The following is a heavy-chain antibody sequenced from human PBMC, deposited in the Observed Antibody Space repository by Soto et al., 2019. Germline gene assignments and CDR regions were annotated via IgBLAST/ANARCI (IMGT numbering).Heavy chain of an antibody. D-gene: IGHD5-18*01. CDR2: IYYSGST. CDR1: GGSISSYY. J-gene: IGHJ5*02. CDR3: ARYDGYNFGWFDT. Sequence: PSATLSLTCTVSGGSISSYYWSWIRQPPGKGLEWIGYIYYSGSTNYNPSLKSRVTISVDTSKNQFSLKLSSVTAADKAVYYCARYDGYNFGWFDTWGQGTLVTVSS. V-gene: IGHV4-59*01.